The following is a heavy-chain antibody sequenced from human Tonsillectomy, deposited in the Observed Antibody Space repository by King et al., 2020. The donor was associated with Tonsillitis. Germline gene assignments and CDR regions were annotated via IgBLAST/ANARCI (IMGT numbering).Heavy chain of an antibody. Sequence: VQLVESGGGVVQPGGSLRLSCAASGFTFSSYGMHWVRQAPGKGLEWVAFIRYDGSNKYYADSVKGRFTISRDNSKNTLYLQINSLQAEDTAVYYCAKDLRSKSVIAVAGTLPDYWGQGTLVTVSS. CDR1: GFTFSSYG. V-gene: IGHV3-30*02. J-gene: IGHJ4*02. CDR2: IRYDGSNK. CDR3: AKDLRSKSVIAVAGTLPDY. D-gene: IGHD6-19*01.